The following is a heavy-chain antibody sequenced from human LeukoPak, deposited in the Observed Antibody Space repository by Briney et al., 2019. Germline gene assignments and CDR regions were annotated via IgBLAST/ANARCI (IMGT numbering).Heavy chain of an antibody. CDR3: ARDVGLLWFGEFPKPAFDI. Sequence: ASVKVSCKASGYTFTSYDINWVRQATGQGLEWMGWMNPNSGNTGYAQKFQGRVTMTRDTSISTAYMELSRLRSDDTAVYYCARDVGLLWFGEFPKPAFDIWGQGTMVTVSS. J-gene: IGHJ3*02. D-gene: IGHD3-10*01. CDR1: GYTFTSYD. V-gene: IGHV1-8*01. CDR2: MNPNSGNT.